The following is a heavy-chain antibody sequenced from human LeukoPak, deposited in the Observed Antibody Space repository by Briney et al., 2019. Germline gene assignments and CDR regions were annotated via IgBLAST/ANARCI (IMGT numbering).Heavy chain of an antibody. CDR2: IYYSGST. Sequence: PSETLSLTCTVSGGSISSYYWSWIRQPPGKGLEWIGYIYYSGSTNYNSSLKSRVTISVDTSKNQFSLKLSSVTAADTAVYYCARGRPEYRYYFDYWGQGTLVTVSS. D-gene: IGHD6-6*01. V-gene: IGHV4-59*01. CDR3: ARGRPEYRYYFDY. J-gene: IGHJ4*02. CDR1: GGSISSYY.